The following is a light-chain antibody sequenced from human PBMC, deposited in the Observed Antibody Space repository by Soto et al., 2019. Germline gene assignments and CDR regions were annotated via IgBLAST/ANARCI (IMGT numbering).Light chain of an antibody. J-gene: IGKJ2*01. CDR2: AAS. V-gene: IGKV1-39*01. Sequence: DIQMTQSPSSLAASVGDRVTITCRASQNIVGYLNWYRQKPGRAPELLIHAASSLQSAVPSRFGGSGSGTDFTLTISSLQPEDFASYYCQQSYISPYTFGQGTKLEIK. CDR3: QQSYISPYT. CDR1: QNIVGY.